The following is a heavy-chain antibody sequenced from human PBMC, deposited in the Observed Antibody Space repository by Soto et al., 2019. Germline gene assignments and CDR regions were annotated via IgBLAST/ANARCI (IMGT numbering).Heavy chain of an antibody. J-gene: IGHJ6*02. D-gene: IGHD1-26*01. CDR3: ARGREWELIYYYYYGMDV. Sequence: ETLSLSCAASGFTFSSYSMNWVRQAPGKGLEWVSYISSSSSTIYNADSVKGRFTISRDNAKNSLYLQMNSLRDEDTAVYYSARGREWELIYYYYYGMDVWGQGTTVTVSS. V-gene: IGHV3-48*02. CDR1: GFTFSSYS. CDR2: ISSSSSTI.